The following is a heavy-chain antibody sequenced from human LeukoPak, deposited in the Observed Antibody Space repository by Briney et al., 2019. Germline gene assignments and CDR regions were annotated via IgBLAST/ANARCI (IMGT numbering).Heavy chain of an antibody. D-gene: IGHD2-15*01. CDR2: INHSGST. V-gene: IGHV4-34*01. Sequence: SETLSLTCAVYGGSFSGYYWSWIRQPPGKGLEWIGEINHSGSTNYNPSLKSRVTISVDTSKNQFSLKLSSVTAADTAVYYCARRLRYCSGGSCYSGYYYYMDVWGKGTTVTISS. CDR3: ARRLRYCSGGSCYSGYYYYMDV. J-gene: IGHJ6*03. CDR1: GGSFSGYY.